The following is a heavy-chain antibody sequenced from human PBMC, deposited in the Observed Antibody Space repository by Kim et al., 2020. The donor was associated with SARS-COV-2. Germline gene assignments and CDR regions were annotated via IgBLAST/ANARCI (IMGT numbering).Heavy chain of an antibody. V-gene: IGHV3-15*01. J-gene: IGHJ4*02. CDR2: IRSKIDGGTT. CDR1: GFTFTKVW. Sequence: GGSLRLSCAASGFTFTKVWLSWVRQAPGKGLEWVGRIRSKIDGGTTDYAAPVKGRFTISRDDSKNTLYLQMNGLTTEDTAVYYCTTDWGRIGGLCDGDTCCAASLWGQGTLVTVSS. CDR3: TTDWGRIGGLCDGDTCCAASL. D-gene: IGHD2-21*02.